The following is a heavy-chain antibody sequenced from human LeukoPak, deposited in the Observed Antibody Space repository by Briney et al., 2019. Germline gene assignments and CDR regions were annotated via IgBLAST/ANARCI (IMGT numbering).Heavy chain of an antibody. Sequence: PSETLSLTCTVSGGSISSYYWSWIRQPPGKRLEWIGYIYYSGSTNYNPSLKSRVTISVDTSKNQFSLKLSSVTAADTAVYYCARHQGYGDYNWFDPWGQGTLVTVSS. CDR1: GGSISSYY. CDR3: ARHQGYGDYNWFDP. CDR2: IYYSGST. V-gene: IGHV4-59*08. D-gene: IGHD4-17*01. J-gene: IGHJ5*02.